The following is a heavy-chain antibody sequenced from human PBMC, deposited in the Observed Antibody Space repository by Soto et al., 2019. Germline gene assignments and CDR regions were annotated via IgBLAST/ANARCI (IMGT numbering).Heavy chain of an antibody. V-gene: IGHV3-23*01. Sequence: HPGGALRLSCAASGFIFSSYGMSWVRLPPGQGLEWVSFISTSGADTSYAESVKGRFTVSRDNSKNTMYLQMNSLTAEDTALYYCATLERGIGNYLGRWGQGTLVTV. J-gene: IGHJ4*02. CDR2: ISTSGADT. CDR1: GFIFSSYG. D-gene: IGHD3-22*01. CDR3: ATLERGIGNYLGR.